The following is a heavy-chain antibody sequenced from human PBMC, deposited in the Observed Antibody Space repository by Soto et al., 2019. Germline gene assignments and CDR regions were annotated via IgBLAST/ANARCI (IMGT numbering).Heavy chain of an antibody. CDR2: IRGSGGIT. D-gene: IGHD6-19*01. J-gene: IGHJ4*02. V-gene: IGHV3-23*01. CDR1: GFTFSSSA. Sequence: GGSLRLSCAASGFTFSSSAMSWVRQAPGKGLEWVSTIRGSGGITYYEDSVQGRFTISRDNSKNTLYLQMNSLRAEDTAVYYCASSISVYYFDFWGQGTLVTVSS. CDR3: ASSISVYYFDF.